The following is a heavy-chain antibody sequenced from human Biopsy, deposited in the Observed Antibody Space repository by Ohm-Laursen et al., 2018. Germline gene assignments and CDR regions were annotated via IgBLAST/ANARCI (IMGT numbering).Heavy chain of an antibody. V-gene: IGHV4-59*11. D-gene: IGHD1-26*01. CDR1: GGSMTGPL. CDR2: IYYSGGT. CDR3: ARVEAGTYDALDI. Sequence: TLSLTCSVSGGSMTGPLWSLFRLAPGKGLEWIGSIYYSGGTKYNPSLASRVTFSVDMSKSQFSLKLYSVTAADTAVYYCARVEAGTYDALDIWGQGALVGVSA. J-gene: IGHJ3*02.